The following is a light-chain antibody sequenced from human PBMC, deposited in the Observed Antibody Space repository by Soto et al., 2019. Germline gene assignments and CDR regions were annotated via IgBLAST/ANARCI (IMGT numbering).Light chain of an antibody. J-gene: IGKJ2*03. Sequence: EIVLTQSPGSLSLSPGEGATLSYRASQSVSTTYLAWYQLKPGQAPRLVIYATSSRAAGIPDRFRGSGSGTEFTLTISSLEPEDVGVYFCQQYGNSPPYSFGQGTKLEIK. CDR2: ATS. V-gene: IGKV3-20*01. CDR3: QQYGNSPPYS. CDR1: QSVSTTY.